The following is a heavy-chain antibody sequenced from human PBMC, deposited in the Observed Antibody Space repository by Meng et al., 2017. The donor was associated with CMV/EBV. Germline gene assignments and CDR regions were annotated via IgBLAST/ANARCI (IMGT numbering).Heavy chain of an antibody. D-gene: IGHD2-2*01. Sequence: ASVKVSCKASGYTFTSYDINCVRQATGQGLEWMGWMNPNSGNTGYAQKFQGRVTMTRNTSISTAYMELSSLRSDDTAVYYCARGRLIVVVPAAIAGVRIAAALSMDVWGQGTTVTVSS. CDR1: GYTFTSYD. CDR3: ARGRLIVVVPAAIAGVRIAAALSMDV. J-gene: IGHJ6*02. V-gene: IGHV1-8*01. CDR2: MNPNSGNT.